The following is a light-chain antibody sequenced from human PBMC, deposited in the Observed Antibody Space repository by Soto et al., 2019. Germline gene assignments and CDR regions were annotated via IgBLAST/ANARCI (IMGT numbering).Light chain of an antibody. CDR1: QSINNW. CDR2: AAS. J-gene: IGKJ2*02. Sequence: DIQMTQSPASVSASVGDRVTITCRASQSINNWLGWYQQKPGKAPKLLIYAASSLESGVPSRFSGSGSGTDFTLTTSSLHPEDFAIHYCQQTDSFPCTFGQGTKLEIK. CDR3: QQTDSFPCT. V-gene: IGKV1-12*01.